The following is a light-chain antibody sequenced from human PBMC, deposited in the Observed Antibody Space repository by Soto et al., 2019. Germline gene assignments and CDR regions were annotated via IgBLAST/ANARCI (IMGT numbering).Light chain of an antibody. V-gene: IGKV3-20*01. CDR3: QHYGGHPPWT. CDR1: QSVGSH. Sequence: ENVLTQSPGTLSLSPGERATLSCRASQSVGSHLGWYQKKPCQAPRLLIYGASNRATGIPDRFSGSGSGTDFTLTISRLEPEDFAVYYCQHYGGHPPWTFGQGTKVEIK. J-gene: IGKJ1*01. CDR2: GAS.